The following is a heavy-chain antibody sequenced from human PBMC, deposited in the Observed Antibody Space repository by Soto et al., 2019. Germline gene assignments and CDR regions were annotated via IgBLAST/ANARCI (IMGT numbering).Heavy chain of an antibody. CDR3: ARDFGSNWFDP. CDR1: GGTFSRYT. V-gene: IGHV1-69*08. CDR2: IIPILGIA. Sequence: QVQLVQSGAEVKKPGSSVKVSCKASGGTFSRYTISWVRQAPGQGLEWMGRIIPILGIANYAQKFQGRVTITADKSPSTAYMELSSLRSEDTAVYYCARDFGSNWFDPWGQGTLVTVSS. J-gene: IGHJ5*02. D-gene: IGHD3-10*01.